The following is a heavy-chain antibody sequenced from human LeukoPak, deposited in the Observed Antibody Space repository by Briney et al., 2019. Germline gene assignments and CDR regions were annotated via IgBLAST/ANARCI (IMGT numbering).Heavy chain of an antibody. J-gene: IGHJ4*02. CDR2: MNPNSGNT. CDR1: GYTFTSYD. D-gene: IGHD3-3*01. Sequence: ASVKVSCKASGYTFTSYDINWVRQATGQGLEWRGWMNPNSGNTGYAQKLQGRVTMTRNSSISTAYMELSSLRSEDTAVYYCARGAIWSGYWDYWGQGTLVTVSS. V-gene: IGHV1-8*01. CDR3: ARGAIWSGYWDY.